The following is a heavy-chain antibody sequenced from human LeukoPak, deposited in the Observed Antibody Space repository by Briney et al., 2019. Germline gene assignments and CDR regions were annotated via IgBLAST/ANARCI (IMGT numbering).Heavy chain of an antibody. CDR1: GFTFSTHW. CDR2: LNSDGSST. Sequence: GGSLRLSCAASGFTFSTHWMHWVRHAPGQGLVWVSRLNSDGSSTNYADSVKGRFTISRDNAKNKLYLQMNSLRAEDTAVYHCARAAGGFNPFDPWGQGTLVTVSS. J-gene: IGHJ5*02. V-gene: IGHV3-74*01. CDR3: ARAAGGFNPFDP.